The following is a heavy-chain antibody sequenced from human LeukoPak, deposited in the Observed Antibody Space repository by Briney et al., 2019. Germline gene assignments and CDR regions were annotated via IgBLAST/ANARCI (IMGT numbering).Heavy chain of an antibody. Sequence: SVKVSCKASGGTFSSYAISWVRQAPGQGLEWTGGIIPIFGTANYAQKFQGRVTITADKSTSTAYMELSSLRSEDTAVYYYARDGIQGLDVWGKGTTVTVSS. J-gene: IGHJ6*04. CDR1: GGTFSSYA. D-gene: IGHD5-18*01. CDR2: IIPIFGTA. CDR3: ARDGIQGLDV. V-gene: IGHV1-69*06.